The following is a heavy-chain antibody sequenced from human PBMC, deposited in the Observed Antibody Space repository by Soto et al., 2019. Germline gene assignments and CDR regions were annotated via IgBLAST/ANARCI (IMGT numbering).Heavy chain of an antibody. D-gene: IGHD3-9*01. CDR2: INSDGSST. Sequence: GGSLRLSCAASGFTFSSYWMHWVRQAPGKGLVWVSRINSDGSSTSYTDSVKGRFTISRDNAKNTLYLQMNSLRVEDTAVYYCARQWTNYDILTGYFQYYYDYWGQETLVTVSS. CDR3: ARQWTNYDILTGYFQYYYDY. CDR1: GFTFSSYW. J-gene: IGHJ4*02. V-gene: IGHV3-74*01.